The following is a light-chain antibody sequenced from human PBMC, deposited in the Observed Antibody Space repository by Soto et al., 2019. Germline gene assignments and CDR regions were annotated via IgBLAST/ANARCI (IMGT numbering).Light chain of an antibody. CDR2: KAS. CDR3: QYWGNDSWT. CDR1: QSITDW. V-gene: IGKV1-5*03. J-gene: IGKJ1*01. Sequence: DIQMTQSPSTLSASVGDRVTITCRSSQSITDWLAWYQQKPGKAPKFLIYKASNLESGVPSRFSSSGSGTAFTLTISSVQPADFASYYCQYWGNDSWTFGQGTKVEIK.